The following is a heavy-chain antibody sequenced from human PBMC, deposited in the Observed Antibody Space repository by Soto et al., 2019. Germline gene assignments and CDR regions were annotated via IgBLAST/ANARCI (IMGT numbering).Heavy chain of an antibody. D-gene: IGHD5-18*01. J-gene: IGHJ4*02. Sequence: SLRLSCTASGFTFGDYAMSWVRQAQGKGLEWVGFIRSKAYSCTTEYAASVKGGFTISRDNSKSSVYLQMNSLKFEDTAVYYCTRGSSYTAMVPSDFWGQGILVTVSS. CDR1: GFTFGDYA. V-gene: IGHV3-49*04. CDR3: TRGSSYTAMVPSDF. CDR2: IRSKAYSCTT.